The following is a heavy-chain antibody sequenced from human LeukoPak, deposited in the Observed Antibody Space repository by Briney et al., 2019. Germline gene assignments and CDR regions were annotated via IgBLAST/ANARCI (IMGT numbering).Heavy chain of an antibody. J-gene: IGHJ3*02. D-gene: IGHD3-3*01. V-gene: IGHV4-59*01. CDR3: ARTVQKLRGVVFIPDAFDI. CDR1: DSSISSYY. CDR2: IYYSGST. Sequence: SETLSLTCTVSDSSISSYYCSWIRQPPGKGLEWIGYIYYSGSTNYNPSLKSRVTISVETSKNQFSLKLSSVTAADNTVYYFARTVQKLRGVVFIPDAFDIWGQGTMVTVSS.